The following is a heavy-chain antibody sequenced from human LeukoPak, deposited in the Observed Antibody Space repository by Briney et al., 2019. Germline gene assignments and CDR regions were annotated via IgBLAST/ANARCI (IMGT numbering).Heavy chain of an antibody. V-gene: IGHV3-23*01. D-gene: IGHD3-10*01. CDR1: GIAFDGYV. CDR2: VSGSGVST. J-gene: IGHJ4*02. CDR3: AILGITMVRGEGLDF. Sequence: GGSLRLSCAASGIAFDGYVMTWVRQASGKGLEWVSTVSGSGVSTYYTDSVKGRFTISRDNSKNTLYLQMNSLRAEDTAVYYCAILGITMVRGEGLDFWGQGTLVTVSS.